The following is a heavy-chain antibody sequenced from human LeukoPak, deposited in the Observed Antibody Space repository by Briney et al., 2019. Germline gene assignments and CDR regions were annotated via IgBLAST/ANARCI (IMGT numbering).Heavy chain of an antibody. CDR2: FDPEDGET. CDR1: GYTLTELS. V-gene: IGHV1-24*01. D-gene: IGHD3-22*01. CDR3: ATTHSSGYYYYYYYGMDV. Sequence: ASVTVSCTVSGYTLTELSMHWVRQAPGKGLEWMGGFDPEDGETIYAQKSQGRVTMTEDTSTDTAYMELSSLRSEGTAVYYCATTHSSGYYYYYYYGMDVWGQGTTVTVSS. J-gene: IGHJ6*02.